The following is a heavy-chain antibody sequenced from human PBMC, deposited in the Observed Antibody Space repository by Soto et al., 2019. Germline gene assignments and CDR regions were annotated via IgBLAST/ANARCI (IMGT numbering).Heavy chain of an antibody. D-gene: IGHD6-19*01. J-gene: IGHJ4*02. CDR1: GYIFTGYY. CDR2: INPNSGDT. V-gene: IGHV1-2*04. Sequence: QVQLLQSGAELKKPGASVKVSCKASGYIFTGYYMHWVRQAPGQGLEGMGWINPNSGDTNYTQKFQGWVTMTRDTSISTAYMELSRLRSDDTAVYYCATSRISIAVAGETEYYFDYWGQGTLVTVSS. CDR3: ATSRISIAVAGETEYYFDY.